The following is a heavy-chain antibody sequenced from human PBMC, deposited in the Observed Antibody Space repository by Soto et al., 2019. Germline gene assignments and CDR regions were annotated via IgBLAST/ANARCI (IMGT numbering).Heavy chain of an antibody. CDR2: ISAYNGNT. CDR1: GYTFTSYG. J-gene: IGHJ4*02. Sequence: ASVKVSCKASGYTFTSYGISWVRQAPGQGLEWMGWISAYNGNTNYAQKLQGRVTMTTDTSTSTAYMELRSLRSDDTAVYYCATSFYCTNGVCYFSGFDYWGQGTLVTVSS. CDR3: ATSFYCTNGVCYFSGFDY. D-gene: IGHD2-8*01. V-gene: IGHV1-18*01.